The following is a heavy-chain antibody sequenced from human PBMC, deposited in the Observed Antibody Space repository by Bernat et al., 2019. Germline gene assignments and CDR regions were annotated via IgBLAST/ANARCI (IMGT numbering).Heavy chain of an antibody. V-gene: IGHV1-69*06. CDR1: GGTFSSYA. CDR3: ARAGLGGRITSALVDYGMDV. Sequence: QVQLVQSGAEVKKPGSSVKVSCKASGGTFSSYAISWVRQAPGQGLEWMGGIIPIFGTANYAQKFQGRVTITADKSTSTAYMELSSLRSEDTAVYYCARAGLGGRITSALVDYGMDVGGRGTTVTVSS. CDR2: IIPIFGTA. D-gene: IGHD3-16*01. J-gene: IGHJ6*04.